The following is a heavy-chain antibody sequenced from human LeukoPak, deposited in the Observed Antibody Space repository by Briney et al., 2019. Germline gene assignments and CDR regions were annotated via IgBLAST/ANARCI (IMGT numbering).Heavy chain of an antibody. CDR3: ARCRLWLTGDYFDY. J-gene: IGHJ4*02. CDR1: GGSISSGSYY. D-gene: IGHD5-18*01. CDR2: IYTSGST. Sequence: SETLSLTCTVSGGSISSGSYYWSWIRQPAGKGLEWIGRIYTSGSTNYNPSLKSRVTISVDTSKNQFSLKLSSVTAADTAVYYCARCRLWLTGDYFDYWGQGTLVTVSS. V-gene: IGHV4-61*02.